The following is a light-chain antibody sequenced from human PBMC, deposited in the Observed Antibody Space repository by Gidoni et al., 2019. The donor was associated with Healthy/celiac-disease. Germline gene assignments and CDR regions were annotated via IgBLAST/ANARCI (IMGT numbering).Light chain of an antibody. V-gene: IGKV1-39*01. CDR3: QQSYSTPIT. J-gene: IGKJ5*01. CDR2: AAS. Sequence: DIQMTQSPSSLPASVGDRVTITCRASQSISSYLNWYQQKPGKAPKLLIYAASSLQSGVPSRFSGSGSGTDFTLTISSLQPEDFATYYCQQSYSTPITFXQXTRLEIK. CDR1: QSISSY.